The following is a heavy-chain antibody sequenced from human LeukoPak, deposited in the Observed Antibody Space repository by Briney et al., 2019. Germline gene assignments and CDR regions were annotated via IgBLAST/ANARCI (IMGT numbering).Heavy chain of an antibody. CDR3: AKEKWFGELSPFDP. D-gene: IGHD3-10*01. J-gene: IGHJ5*02. Sequence: PGGSLRLSCAASGFPFGTYGMHWVRQAPGKGLEWVAFIRYDGSNKYYADSVKGRFTISRDNSKDTLYLQMNSLRAEDTAVYYCAKEKWFGELSPFDPWGQGTLVTVSS. V-gene: IGHV3-30*02. CDR2: IRYDGSNK. CDR1: GFPFGTYG.